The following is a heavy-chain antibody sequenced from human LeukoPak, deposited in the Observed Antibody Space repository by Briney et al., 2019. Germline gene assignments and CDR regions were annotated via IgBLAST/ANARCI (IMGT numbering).Heavy chain of an antibody. CDR3: AKDRSYASFED. D-gene: IGHD2-2*01. J-gene: IGHJ4*02. Sequence: GGSLRLSCAASGFIFNSHSMNWVRQAPGKGLEWVSGIGPSGSSTYYADSVKGRFTISRDNSKNTMYVQMNSLRAEDTAVYYCAKDRSYASFEDWGQGTLVTVSS. V-gene: IGHV3-23*01. CDR2: IGPSGSST. CDR1: GFIFNSHS.